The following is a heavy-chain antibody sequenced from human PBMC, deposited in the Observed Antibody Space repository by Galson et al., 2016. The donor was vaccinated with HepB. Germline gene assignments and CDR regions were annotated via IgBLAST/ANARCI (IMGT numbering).Heavy chain of an antibody. CDR2: TSSDGRNK. Sequence: SLRLSCATSGFRFSNYGMHWVRQAPGKGLEWVATTSSDGRNKNYAHSVRGRFSISRDDSQDTLYLQMNSLRAEDTALYYCAKDWGSHFASGLSYCDYWGHGTLVTVS. V-gene: IGHV3-30*18. D-gene: IGHD3-16*01. CDR3: AKDWGSHFASGLSYCDY. CDR1: GFRFSNYG. J-gene: IGHJ4*01.